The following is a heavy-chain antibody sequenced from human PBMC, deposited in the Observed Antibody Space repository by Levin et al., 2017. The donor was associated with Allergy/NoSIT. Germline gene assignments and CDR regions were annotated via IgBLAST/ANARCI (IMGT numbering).Heavy chain of an antibody. D-gene: IGHD6-19*01. Sequence: PSETLSLTCTVSGSSISSSGYYWDWIRQSPGTGLEWIGSMRSGGGTYYSPSLKSRATISGDTSKNQLSLKLSFVTAADTAVYYCARGTQYSSGWNAFDIWGQGTMVIVSS. V-gene: IGHV4-39*07. J-gene: IGHJ3*02. CDR3: ARGTQYSSGWNAFDI. CDR2: MRSGGGT. CDR1: GSSISSSGYY.